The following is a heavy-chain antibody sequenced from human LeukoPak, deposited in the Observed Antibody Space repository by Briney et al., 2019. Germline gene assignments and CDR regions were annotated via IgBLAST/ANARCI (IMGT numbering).Heavy chain of an antibody. J-gene: IGHJ3*02. CDR2: IYYSGST. CDR1: GFAFSSYA. CDR3: ARHELSRGGYGRGDAFDI. D-gene: IGHD4-17*01. Sequence: PGGSLRLSCAASGFAFSSYAMSWVSQAPGKGLEWIGYIYYSGSTNYNPSLKSRVTISVDTSKNQFSLKLSSVTAADTAVYYCARHELSRGGYGRGDAFDIWGQGTMVTVSS. V-gene: IGHV4-59*08.